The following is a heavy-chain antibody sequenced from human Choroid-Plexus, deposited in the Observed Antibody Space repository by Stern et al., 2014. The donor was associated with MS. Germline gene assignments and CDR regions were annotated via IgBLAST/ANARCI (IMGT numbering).Heavy chain of an antibody. D-gene: IGHD2/OR15-2a*01. CDR3: AKDRQYLTHFFDH. V-gene: IGHV3-30*18. CDR2: VSYDGSNK. Sequence: QVQLGQSGGGVVQPGRPLRLSCVASGFTFGSCAMHWVRQAPGKGLEWVAGVSYDGSNKYYADSVKGRFTISRDNSQNTLYMQMSSLRPEDTAVYYCAKDRQYLTHFFDHWGQGSLVTVSS. CDR1: GFTFGSCA. J-gene: IGHJ5*02.